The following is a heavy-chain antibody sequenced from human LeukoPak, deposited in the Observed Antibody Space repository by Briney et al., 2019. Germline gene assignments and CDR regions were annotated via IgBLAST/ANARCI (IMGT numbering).Heavy chain of an antibody. CDR3: ARDRGSGSYYYMDV. Sequence: SVKVSCKASGGTFSSYAISWVRQAPGQGLEWMGGIIPIFGTANYAQKFQGRVTIATDESTSTAYMELSSLRSEDTAVYYCARDRGSGSYYYMDVWGKGTTVTVSS. CDR2: IIPIFGTA. CDR1: GGTFSSYA. D-gene: IGHD3-10*01. J-gene: IGHJ6*03. V-gene: IGHV1-69*05.